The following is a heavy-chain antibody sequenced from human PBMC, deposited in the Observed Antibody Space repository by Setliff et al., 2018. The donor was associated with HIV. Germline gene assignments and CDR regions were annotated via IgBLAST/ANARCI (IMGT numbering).Heavy chain of an antibody. CDR3: AQLGMVDDFDY. CDR2: IYYSGST. CDR1: GDSVSSRSYY. D-gene: IGHD1-1*01. Sequence: KASETLSLTCTVSGDSVSSRSYYGSWIRQPPGKGLEWIGYIYYSGSTNYNPSLKSRVTISVDMSKNHFSLKLRSVTAADTAVYYCAQLGMVDDFDYWGQGTLVTVSS. J-gene: IGHJ4*02. V-gene: IGHV4-61*03.